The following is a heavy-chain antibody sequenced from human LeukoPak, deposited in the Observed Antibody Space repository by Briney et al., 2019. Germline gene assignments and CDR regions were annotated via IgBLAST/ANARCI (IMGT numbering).Heavy chain of an antibody. CDR3: ARVTSNPNYGMDV. CDR2: INPNSGGT. CDR1: GYTFTGYY. J-gene: IGHJ6*02. Sequence: ASVKVSCKASGYTFTGYYMHWVRPAPGQGLEWMGWINPNSGGTNYAQKFQGRVTMTRDTSISTAYMELSRLRSDDTAVYYCARVTSNPNYGMDVWGQGTTVTVSS. V-gene: IGHV1-2*02.